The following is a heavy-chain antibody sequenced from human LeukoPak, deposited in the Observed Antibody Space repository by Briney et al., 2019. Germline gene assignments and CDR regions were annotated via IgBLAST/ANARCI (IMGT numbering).Heavy chain of an antibody. V-gene: IGHV1-18*01. Sequence: GASVKVSCKTSGYTLTSYGLTWVRQAPGQGLEWVGWLSPYSGNTNYAQKVQGRVIMTTDTSTSTAYMELRSLRSDDTAMYFCTRVGGYSPSSTGGNAFDIWGQGTMVTVSS. CDR1: GYTLTSYG. D-gene: IGHD6-6*01. CDR3: TRVGGYSPSSTGGNAFDI. J-gene: IGHJ3*02. CDR2: LSPYSGNT.